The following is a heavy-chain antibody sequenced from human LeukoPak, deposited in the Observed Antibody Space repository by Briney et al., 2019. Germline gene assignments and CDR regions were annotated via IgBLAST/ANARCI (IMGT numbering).Heavy chain of an antibody. D-gene: IGHD3-22*01. CDR3: AKESYAYYYDSSGYPDY. J-gene: IGHJ4*02. Sequence: GGPLRLSCAASGFTFSSYGMHWVRQAPRKGLEWVAFIRYDGSNKYYADSVKGRITIARENSKNTLYLQMNRLRAEDTAVYYCAKESYAYYYDSSGYPDYWGQGTLVTVSS. V-gene: IGHV3-30*02. CDR2: IRYDGSNK. CDR1: GFTFSSYG.